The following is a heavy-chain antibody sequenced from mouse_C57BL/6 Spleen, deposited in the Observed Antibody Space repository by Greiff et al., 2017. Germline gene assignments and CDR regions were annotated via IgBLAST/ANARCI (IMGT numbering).Heavy chain of an antibody. V-gene: IGHV1-22*01. J-gene: IGHJ2*01. CDR1: GYTLTDYN. Sequence: EVQLQQSGPELVKPGASVKMSCKASGYTLTDYNMHWVKQSNGKSLEWIGYITTTTGGTSYNQKLKGKDTLTVNKSSSTAYMELSSLTSEDSAVYDCARGADDSNPYFDYWGQGTTLTVSS. CDR3: ARGADDSNPYFDY. CDR2: ITTTTGGT. D-gene: IGHD2-5*01.